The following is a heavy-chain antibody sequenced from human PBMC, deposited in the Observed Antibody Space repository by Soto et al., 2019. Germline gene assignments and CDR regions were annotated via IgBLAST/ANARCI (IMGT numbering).Heavy chain of an antibody. CDR2: IYSGGST. V-gene: IGHV3-53*04. J-gene: IGHJ3*02. D-gene: IGHD6-19*01. CDR1: GFTVSSNY. CDR3: ASDSVAGLFAFDI. Sequence: GGSLRLSCAASGFTVSSNYMSWVRQAPGKGLEWVSVIYSGGSTYYADSVKGRFTISRHNSKNTLYLQMNSLRAEDTAVYYCASDSVAGLFAFDIWGQGTMVTVSS.